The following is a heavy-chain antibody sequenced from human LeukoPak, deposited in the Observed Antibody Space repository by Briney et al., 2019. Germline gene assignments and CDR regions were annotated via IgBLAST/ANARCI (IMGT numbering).Heavy chain of an antibody. CDR2: INHSGST. D-gene: IGHD6-19*01. CDR1: GGSFSGYY. V-gene: IGHV4-34*01. CDR3: ARGGEWLGKIFDY. J-gene: IGHJ4*02. Sequence: PSETLSLTCAVYGGSFSGYYWSWIRQPPGKGLEWIGEINHSGSTNYNPSLKSRVTISVDTSKNQFSLKLSSVTAADMAVYYCARGGEWLGKIFDYWGQGTLVTASS.